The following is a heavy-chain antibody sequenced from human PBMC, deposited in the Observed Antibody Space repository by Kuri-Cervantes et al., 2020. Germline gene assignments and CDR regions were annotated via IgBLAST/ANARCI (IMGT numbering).Heavy chain of an antibody. J-gene: IGHJ6*02. CDR1: GYTFTSYG. CDR3: ARGGHSGRTPYYYGMDV. CDR2: ISAYNGNT. D-gene: IGHD1-26*01. V-gene: IGHV1-18*01. Sequence: ASVKVSCKASGYTFTSYGISWVRQAPGQGLEWMGWISAYNGNTNYAQKLQGRVTMTTDTSTSTAYMELRSLRSDDTAVYYCARGGHSGRTPYYYGMDVWGQGTTVTVSS.